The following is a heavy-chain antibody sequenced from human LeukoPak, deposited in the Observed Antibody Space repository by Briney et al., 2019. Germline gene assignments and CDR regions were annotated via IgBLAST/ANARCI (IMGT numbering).Heavy chain of an antibody. CDR1: GGSISSGSYY. J-gene: IGHJ5*02. CDR3: AREKSGSYYNWFDP. D-gene: IGHD1-26*01. Sequence: PSQTLSLTCTVSGGSISSGSYYWSWIRQPAGTGLEWIGRIYTSGSTNYNPSLKSRVTISVDTSKNQFSLKLSSVTAADTAVYYCAREKSGSYYNWFDPWGQGTLVTVSS. CDR2: IYTSGST. V-gene: IGHV4-61*02.